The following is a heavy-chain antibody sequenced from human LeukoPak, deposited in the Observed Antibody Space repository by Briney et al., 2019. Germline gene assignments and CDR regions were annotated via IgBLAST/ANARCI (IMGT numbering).Heavy chain of an antibody. CDR1: GFTFDDYA. CDR2: ISWNSGSI. J-gene: IGHJ3*02. CDR3: AKVRGSGSYYGHDAFDI. D-gene: IGHD3-10*01. Sequence: PGRSLRLSCAASGFTFDDYAMHWVRQAPGKGLEWVSGISWNSGSIGYADSVKGRFTISRDNAKDSLYLQMNSLRAEDTALYYCAKVRGSGSYYGHDAFDIWGQGTMVTVSS. V-gene: IGHV3-9*01.